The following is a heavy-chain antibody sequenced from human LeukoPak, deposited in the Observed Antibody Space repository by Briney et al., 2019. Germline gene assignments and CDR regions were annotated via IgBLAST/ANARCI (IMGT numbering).Heavy chain of an antibody. CDR1: GGTFSSYA. CDR3: ARGSSSGYYYAEHYYYYMDV. Sequence: SVKVSCKASGGTFSSYAISWVREAPGQGLEWMGRIIPIFGTANYAQKFQGRVTITTDESTSTAYMELSSLRSEDTAVYYCARGSSSGYYYAEHYYYYMDVWGKGTTVTVSS. J-gene: IGHJ6*03. CDR2: IIPIFGTA. D-gene: IGHD3-22*01. V-gene: IGHV1-69*05.